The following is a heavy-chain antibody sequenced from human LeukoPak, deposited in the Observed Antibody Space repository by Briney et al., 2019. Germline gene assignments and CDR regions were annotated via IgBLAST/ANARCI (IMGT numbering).Heavy chain of an antibody. CDR3: ARRTYYYDSSGYQDWFDP. CDR2: INHSGST. V-gene: IGHV4-34*01. J-gene: IGHJ5*02. Sequence: PSETLSLTCAVYGGSFSGYYWSWIRQPPGKGLEWIGEINHSGSTNYNPSLKSRVTISVDTSKNQFSLKLSSVTAADTAVYYCARRTYYYDSSGYQDWFDPWGQGTLVTVSS. CDR1: GGSFSGYY. D-gene: IGHD3-22*01.